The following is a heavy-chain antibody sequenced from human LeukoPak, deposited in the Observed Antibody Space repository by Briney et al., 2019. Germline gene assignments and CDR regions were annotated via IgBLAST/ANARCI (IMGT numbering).Heavy chain of an antibody. CDR2: ISYDGSHE. CDR1: GFTFSSYA. J-gene: IGHJ4*02. CDR3: AKDLAPSGLGSGWPFDY. V-gene: IGHV3-30*18. Sequence: GGSLRLSCAASGFTFSSYAVHWVRQAPGKGLEWVAVISYDGSHEYYADSVKGRFTISRDNSKNTLCLQMSSLRAEDTAVYYCAKDLAPSGLGSGWPFDYWGQGTLVTVSS. D-gene: IGHD6-19*01.